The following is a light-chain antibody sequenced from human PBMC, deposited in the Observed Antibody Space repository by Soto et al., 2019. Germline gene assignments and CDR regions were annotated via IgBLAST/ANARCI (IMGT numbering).Light chain of an antibody. CDR1: QSIRY. Sequence: EVVLTQSPSTLSLSPGERATLSFWASQSIRYLAWYQQKPGQAPRLLIYDASTRATGIPDRFSGGGSGTEFTLTISSLQSEDFVVYYCQQYNSWPPITFGQGTRLAI. CDR2: DAS. J-gene: IGKJ5*01. CDR3: QQYNSWPPIT. V-gene: IGKV3-15*01.